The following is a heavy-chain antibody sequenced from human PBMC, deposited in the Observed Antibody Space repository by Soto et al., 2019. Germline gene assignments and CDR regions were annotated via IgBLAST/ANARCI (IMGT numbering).Heavy chain of an antibody. V-gene: IGHV3-23*01. CDR3: VPLCRYCSTTTPS. J-gene: IGHJ4*02. CDR2: ISGSGGST. Sequence: GSLRLSCAASGFTFSRNAMSWVRQAPGKGLEWVSAISGSGGSTYYADSVKGRFTISRDNSKNTLYLQMNSLRAEDTAVYYCVPLCRYCSTTTPSWGQGTLVTVSS. D-gene: IGHD2-2*01. CDR1: GFTFSRNA.